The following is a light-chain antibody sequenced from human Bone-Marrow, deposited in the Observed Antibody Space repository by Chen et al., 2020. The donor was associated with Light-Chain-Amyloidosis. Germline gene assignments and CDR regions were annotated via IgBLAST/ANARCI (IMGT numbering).Light chain of an antibody. V-gene: IGLV2-14*01. CDR3: SSYTITNTLV. Sequence: QSALTQPASVSGSPGPSITISCTGTSSDVGGDNHVSWYQQHPAKAPKLMIYEVTNRPSWVPDRCSGSKSDTTASLTISGLQTEDEADYFCSSYTITNTLVFGSGTRVTVL. CDR2: EVT. CDR1: SSDVGGDNH. J-gene: IGLJ1*01.